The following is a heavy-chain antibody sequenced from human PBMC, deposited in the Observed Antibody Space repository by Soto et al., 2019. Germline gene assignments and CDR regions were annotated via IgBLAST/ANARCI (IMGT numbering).Heavy chain of an antibody. D-gene: IGHD2-8*01. CDR2: IYYSGST. J-gene: IGHJ3*02. V-gene: IGHV4-31*03. Sequence: PSETLSLTCTVSGGSISSGGYYWSCIRQHPGKGLEWIGYIYYSGSTYYNPSLKSRVTISVDTSKNQFSLKLSSVTAADTAVYYCATPANCTNGVCYRSRDHAFDIWGQGTMVTVSS. CDR1: GGSISSGGYY. CDR3: ATPANCTNGVCYRSRDHAFDI.